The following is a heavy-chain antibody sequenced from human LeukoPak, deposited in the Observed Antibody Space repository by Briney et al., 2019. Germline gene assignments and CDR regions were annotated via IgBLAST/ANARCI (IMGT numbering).Heavy chain of an antibody. J-gene: IGHJ6*03. CDR3: ARALYYYYYYMDA. CDR1: GGSISSYY. Sequence: PSETLSLTCTVSGGSISSYYWSWIRQPPGKGLEWIGYIYYSGSTNYNPSLKSRVTISVDTSKNQFSLKLSSVTAADTAVYYCARALYYYYYYMDAWGKGTTVTVSS. CDR2: IYYSGST. V-gene: IGHV4-59*01.